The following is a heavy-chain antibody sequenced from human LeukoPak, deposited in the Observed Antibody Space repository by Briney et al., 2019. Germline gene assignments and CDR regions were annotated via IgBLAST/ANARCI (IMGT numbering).Heavy chain of an antibody. CDR2: ARNKPKGYTT. D-gene: IGHD1-7*01. V-gene: IGHV3-72*01. J-gene: IGHJ1*01. CDR1: GFTFSDHY. Sequence: GGSLRLSCEVFGFTFSDHYMDWVRQAPGKGLEWVGRARNKPKGYTTVYAASVKGRFTISRDDSKDSLYLQMNSLKTDDTAVCYCATVEGNYGHWGQGTLVTVSS. CDR3: ATVEGNYGH.